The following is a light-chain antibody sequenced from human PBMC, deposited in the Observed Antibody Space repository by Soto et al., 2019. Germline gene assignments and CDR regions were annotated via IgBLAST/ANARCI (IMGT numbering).Light chain of an antibody. V-gene: IGKV4-1*01. CDR2: WAS. CDR1: HSVIYSVNNKNC. J-gene: IGKJ5*01. CDR3: QQYYSYLIA. Sequence: DNVLTQSPDSLAVSLGERATINCNSSHSVIYSVNNKNCLAWYQQKPGQPPKLLIYWASTRESGVPDRFSGSGSGTDFTLTISCLQSEDFATYYCQQYYSYLIAFGQGTRLEIK.